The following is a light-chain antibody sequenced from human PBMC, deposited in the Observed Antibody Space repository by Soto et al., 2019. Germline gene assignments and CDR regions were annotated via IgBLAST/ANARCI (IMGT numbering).Light chain of an antibody. CDR2: GAS. V-gene: IGKV3-20*01. Sequence: EIVLTQSPGTLSLSPGERATLSCRASQSVSSSYLACYQQKPGQAPRLLIYGASSRATGIPDRFSGSGSGTDFTLTISRLEPEDFAVYYCQKYGSSPTTFGQGTKVEIK. CDR1: QSVSSSY. J-gene: IGKJ1*01. CDR3: QKYGSSPTT.